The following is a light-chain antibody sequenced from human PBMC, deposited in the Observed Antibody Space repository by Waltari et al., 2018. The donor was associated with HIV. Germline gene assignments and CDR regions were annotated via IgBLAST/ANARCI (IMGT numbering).Light chain of an antibody. V-gene: IGLV2-14*01. J-gene: IGLJ1*01. CDR1: NSDIGGHNS. Sequence: QSALTQPASVSGSPGQSITISCTGTNSDIGGHNSVAWYQQHPGKAPKLSIYDVSNRPAGVSDLFSGSKSGNTASLTISGLQAEDEADYYCKSSTTRSTPCVFGSGTKVTVL. CDR2: DVS. CDR3: KSSTTRSTPCV.